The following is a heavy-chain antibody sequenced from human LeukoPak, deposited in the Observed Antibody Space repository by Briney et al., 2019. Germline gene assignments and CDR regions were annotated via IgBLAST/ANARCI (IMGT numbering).Heavy chain of an antibody. CDR1: GGSLNNYY. V-gene: IGHV4-59*01. CDR3: ARGGGWYEN. D-gene: IGHD6-19*01. Sequence: PSETLSLTCTVSGGSLNNYYWSWLRQPPRKEMEWIGYIYYTGGTNYNPSLKSRVTILVDPSKNQFSLKLSSVTTADTAVYYCARGGGWYENWGQGTLVTVSS. J-gene: IGHJ4*02. CDR2: IYYTGGT.